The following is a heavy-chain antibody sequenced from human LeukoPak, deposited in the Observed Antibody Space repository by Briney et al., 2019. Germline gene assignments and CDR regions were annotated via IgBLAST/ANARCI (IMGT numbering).Heavy chain of an antibody. D-gene: IGHD6-19*01. CDR1: VFTFSDYY. Sequence: GGSLRLSCAASVFTFSDYYMSWIRQAPGKGLEWGSYISSSSSYTNYADSVKGRFTISRDNAKNSLYLQMNSLRAEDTAVSYCARGTVAAQNWFDPWGQGTLVTVSS. CDR3: ARGTVAAQNWFDP. J-gene: IGHJ5*02. CDR2: ISSSSSYT. V-gene: IGHV3-11*06.